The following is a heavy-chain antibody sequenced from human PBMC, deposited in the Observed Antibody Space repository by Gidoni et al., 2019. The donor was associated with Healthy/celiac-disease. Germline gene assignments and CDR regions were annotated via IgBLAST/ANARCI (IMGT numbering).Heavy chain of an antibody. J-gene: IGHJ5*02. CDR2: IIPLFGTA. CDR1: AGTFSGYG. CDR3: ARDASGGAVAGTGWFDP. Sequence: QVQLVQSGAEVKKPGSSVKVSCKSSAGTFSGYGITWVRQYPGQGLEWMGGIIPLFGTANYAQKFQGRVTITADESTSTAYMELSSLRSEDTAVYYCARDASGGAVAGTGWFDPWGQGTLVTVSS. D-gene: IGHD6-19*01. V-gene: IGHV1-69*01.